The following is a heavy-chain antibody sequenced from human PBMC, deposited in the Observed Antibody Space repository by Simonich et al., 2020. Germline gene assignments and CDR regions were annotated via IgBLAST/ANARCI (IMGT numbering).Heavy chain of an antibody. J-gene: IGHJ6*03. V-gene: IGHV1-2*02. CDR3: ARDLRGSYYYYYYMDV. CDR2: INPNSGGQ. CDR1: GYTFTGYC. Sequence: QVQLVQSGAEVKKPGASVKFSCKASGYTFTGYCMHWVRQAPGQGLESMGWINPNSGGQNYAQKFQGRVPMTRDTSISTAYMELSRLRSDDTAVYYCARDLRGSYYYYYYMDVWGKGTTVTVSS. D-gene: IGHD1-26*01.